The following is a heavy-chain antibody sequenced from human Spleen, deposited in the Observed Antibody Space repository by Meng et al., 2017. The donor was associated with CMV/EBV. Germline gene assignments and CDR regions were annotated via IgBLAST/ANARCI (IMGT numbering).Heavy chain of an antibody. CDR2: IIPMFCIP. CDR1: GGTFSSYC. CDR3: ARDEYYGSEAGSLDY. J-gene: IGHJ4*02. V-gene: IGHV1-69*10. D-gene: IGHD3-10*01. Sequence: SVKVSCKASGGTFSSYCISWVRQAPGQGLEWMGGIIPMFCIPNNAQKFQGRVTITADKPTNTAYMELSSLRTDDTAVYYCARDEYYGSEAGSLDYWGQGTLVTVSS.